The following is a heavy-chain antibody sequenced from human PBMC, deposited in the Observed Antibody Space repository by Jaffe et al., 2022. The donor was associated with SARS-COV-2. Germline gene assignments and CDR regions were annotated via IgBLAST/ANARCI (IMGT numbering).Heavy chain of an antibody. Sequence: EVQLVESGGGLVQPGGSLRLSCAASGFTFSTYSMNWVRQAPGKGLEWISNISSGSTTIYYADSVKGRFTISRDNAKNSLYLQMNSLRAEDTAVYYCARDVGAAFDYWGQGVLVTVSS. CDR2: ISSGSTTI. CDR3: ARDVGAAFDY. J-gene: IGHJ4*02. CDR1: GFTFSTYS. D-gene: IGHD3-16*01. V-gene: IGHV3-48*01.